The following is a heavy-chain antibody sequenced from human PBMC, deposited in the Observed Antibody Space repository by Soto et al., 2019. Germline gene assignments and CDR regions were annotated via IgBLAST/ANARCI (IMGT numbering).Heavy chain of an antibody. D-gene: IGHD2-15*01. V-gene: IGHV3-23*01. CDR1: GFTFSSYA. CDR3: TTDSTQTFCDGGPCYSVLTKIHDS. Sequence: GGSLRLSCAASGFTFSSYAMSWVRQAPGKGLEWVSAISGSGGSTYYADSVKGRFTISRDNSKNTLYLQMNSLRAEDTAVYFCTTDSTQTFCDGGPCYSVLTKIHDSWGQGTLVTVSS. CDR2: ISGSGGST. J-gene: IGHJ4*02.